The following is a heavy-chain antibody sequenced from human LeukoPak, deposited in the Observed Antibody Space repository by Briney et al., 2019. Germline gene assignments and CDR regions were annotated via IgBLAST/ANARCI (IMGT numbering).Heavy chain of an antibody. V-gene: IGHV1-69*05. CDR1: GGTFSSYA. Sequence: SVKVSCKASGGTFSSYAISWVRQAPGQGLEWMGGIIPIFGTANYAQKFQGRVTITTDESTSTAYMELSSLRSEDTAVYYCANEDPTIAAAALGYWGQGTLVTVSS. J-gene: IGHJ4*02. D-gene: IGHD6-13*01. CDR2: IIPIFGTA. CDR3: ANEDPTIAAAALGY.